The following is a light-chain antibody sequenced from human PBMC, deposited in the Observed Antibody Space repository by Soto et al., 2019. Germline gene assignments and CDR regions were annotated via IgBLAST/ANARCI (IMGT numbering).Light chain of an antibody. J-gene: IGKJ5*01. CDR3: QHLDSYST. CDR1: QGISSY. CDR2: DAS. V-gene: IGKV1-9*01. Sequence: DIQLTQSPSFLSASVGDRVTITCRASQGISSYLAWYQQKPGKAPKRLIYDASTLQSGVPSRFSGSGSGIEFTLPISSLQPEDFATYYCQHLDSYSTFGQGTRLEIK.